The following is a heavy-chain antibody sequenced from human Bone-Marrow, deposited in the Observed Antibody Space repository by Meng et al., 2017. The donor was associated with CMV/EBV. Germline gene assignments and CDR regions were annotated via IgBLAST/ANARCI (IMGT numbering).Heavy chain of an antibody. D-gene: IGHD4-23*01. V-gene: IGHV1-18*01. J-gene: IGHJ4*02. CDR1: GYIFNNYG. CDR2: ISAYNGNT. Sequence: QVQLVQSGAEVKKPGASVKVSCKASGYIFNNYGVSWVRQAPGQGPEWMGWISAYNGNTNYAQNFQGRFTMTTDTSTSTAYMELRSLRSDDTAVYYCARVPYGGPFEYWGQGTLVTVSS. CDR3: ARVPYGGPFEY.